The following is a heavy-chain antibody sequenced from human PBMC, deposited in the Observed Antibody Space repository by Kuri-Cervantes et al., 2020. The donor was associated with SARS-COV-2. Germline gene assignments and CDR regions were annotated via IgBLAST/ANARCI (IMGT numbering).Heavy chain of an antibody. V-gene: IGHV1-2*02. CDR2: INPNSGGT. J-gene: IGHJ5*02. CDR1: GYTFTGYY. CDR3: ARARRGTYYYDSSGYYSGWFDP. D-gene: IGHD3-22*01. Sequence: ASVKVSCKASGYTFTGYYMHWVRQAPGQGLEWMGWINPNSGGTNYAQKFQGRVTMTRDTSISTAYMELSRLRSDDTAVYYCARARRGTYYYDSSGYYSGWFDPWGQGTLVTVSS.